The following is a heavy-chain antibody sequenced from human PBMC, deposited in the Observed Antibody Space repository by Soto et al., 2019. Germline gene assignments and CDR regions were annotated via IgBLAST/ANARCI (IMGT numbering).Heavy chain of an antibody. CDR1: GFSLTTRGMC. CDR3: TRTYSRSSDRNYYYYGMDV. Sequence: SGPTLVNPTQPLTLTCTFSGFSLTTRGMCVSWIRQPPGKALEWLALIDWDDDKYFSTSVKTRLTISKDTSKNQVVLTMTNMDPGDTATYYCTRTYSRSSDRNYYYYGMDVWGQGTTVTVSS. D-gene: IGHD6-6*01. CDR2: IDWDDDK. J-gene: IGHJ6*02. V-gene: IGHV2-70*01.